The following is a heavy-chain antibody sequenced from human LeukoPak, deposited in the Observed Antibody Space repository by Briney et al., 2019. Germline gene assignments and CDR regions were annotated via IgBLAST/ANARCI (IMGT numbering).Heavy chain of an antibody. Sequence: SGTLSLTCGVSGGSISNTNWWTWFRQPPGKGLEWIGEVNLQGSTNYNPSLKSRVAISVDKSENHISLTLSSVTAADTAVYYCARHKSSGSYPLDYWGQGILVTVSS. CDR2: VNLQGST. V-gene: IGHV4-4*02. CDR3: ARHKSSGSYPLDY. D-gene: IGHD3-22*01. J-gene: IGHJ4*02. CDR1: GGSISNTNW.